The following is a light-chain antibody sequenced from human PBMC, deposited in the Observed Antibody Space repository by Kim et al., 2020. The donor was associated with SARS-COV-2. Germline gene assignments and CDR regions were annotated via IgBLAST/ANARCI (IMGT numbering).Light chain of an antibody. Sequence: SASVVLRVTITCRTSRNIKYFLSWYQQKPGNAPKLLIYDASRLHTEVPPRFGGSGFVTDFTLTISSLQPEDFATYYCQHSFNTPRTFGQGTKLEIK. J-gene: IGKJ2*01. V-gene: IGKV1-39*01. CDR1: RNIKYF. CDR2: DAS. CDR3: QHSFNTPRT.